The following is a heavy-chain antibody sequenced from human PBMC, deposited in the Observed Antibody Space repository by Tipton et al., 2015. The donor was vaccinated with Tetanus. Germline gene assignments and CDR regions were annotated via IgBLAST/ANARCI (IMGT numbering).Heavy chain of an antibody. V-gene: IGHV1-69*06. Sequence: QVQLVQSGAEVKKPGSSVRVSCKTSGGTFKNYAISWVRQAPGQGLEWMGGIFPQFGSSNYAPKFQDRVTMTADTSTGTVYMDLTSLRSDDTAVYYCAGTRGYGGNQDAFDIWGQGTLVNVSS. CDR3: AGTRGYGGNQDAFDI. D-gene: IGHD5-12*01. J-gene: IGHJ3*02. CDR1: GGTFKNYA. CDR2: IFPQFGSS.